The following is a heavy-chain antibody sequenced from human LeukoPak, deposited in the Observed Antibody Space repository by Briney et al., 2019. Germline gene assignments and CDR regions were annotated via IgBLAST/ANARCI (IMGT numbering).Heavy chain of an antibody. CDR2: ISSTSSFI. V-gene: IGHV3-48*01. D-gene: IGHD1-26*01. J-gene: IGHJ4*02. Sequence: GGSLRPSCVASGFIFSSYGMNWVRQAPGKGLEWVSYISSTSSFIYYADSVKGRFTISRDNAKKSLYLQMNGLRAEDTAVFYCARDDSGSYPNYFENWGQGTLVTVSS. CDR1: GFIFSSYG. CDR3: ARDDSGSYPNYFEN.